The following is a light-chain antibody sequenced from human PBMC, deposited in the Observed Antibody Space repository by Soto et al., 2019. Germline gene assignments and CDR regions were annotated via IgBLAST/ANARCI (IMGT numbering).Light chain of an antibody. V-gene: IGKV4-1*01. CDR2: WAS. Sequence: DFVMTQSPESLAASLGERATINCKSSQRVLYNSKNKNYVDWYQDKAGQPPKLLIYWASTREYGFPDRFSGSCSGTDFTLTINNLQAEDVADYYCQQYYSLPLTFGGGTKVEI. J-gene: IGKJ4*01. CDR1: QRVLYNSKNKNY. CDR3: QQYYSLPLT.